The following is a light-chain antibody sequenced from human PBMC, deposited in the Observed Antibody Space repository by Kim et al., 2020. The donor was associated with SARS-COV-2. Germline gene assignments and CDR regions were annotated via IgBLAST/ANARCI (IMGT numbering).Light chain of an antibody. CDR1: SSDVGGYNY. J-gene: IGLJ3*02. CDR3: CSYAGSYTFAWV. Sequence: QSALTQPRSVSGSPGQSVTISCTGTSSDVGGYNYVSWYQQHPGKAPKLMIYDVSKRPSGVPDRFSGSTSGNTASLTISGLQAEDEADYYCCSYAGSYTFAWVFGGGTQLTVL. CDR2: DVS. V-gene: IGLV2-11*01.